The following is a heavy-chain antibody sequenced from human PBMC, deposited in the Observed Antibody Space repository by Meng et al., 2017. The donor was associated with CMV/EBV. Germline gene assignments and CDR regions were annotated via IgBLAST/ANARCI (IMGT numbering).Heavy chain of an antibody. CDR1: GYTFTGYY. D-gene: IGHD2-21*01. J-gene: IGHJ3*02. CDR2: INPNSGGT. CDR3: ARGGAYCGGDCYSFAFDI. V-gene: IGHV1-2*02. Sequence: ASVKVSCKASGYTFTGYYMHWVRQAPGQGLEWMGWINPNSGGTNYAQKFQGRVTMTRDTSISTAYMELSRLRSDDTAVYYCARGGAYCGGDCYSFAFDIWGQGTIVTVSS.